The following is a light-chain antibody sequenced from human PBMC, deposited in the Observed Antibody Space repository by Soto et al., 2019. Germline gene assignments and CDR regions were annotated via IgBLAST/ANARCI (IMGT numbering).Light chain of an antibody. CDR2: AAS. V-gene: IGKV1-39*01. Sequence: DIQMTQSPASLSASVGDRVTITCRASQSISSYLNWYQQKPGKAPKLLIYAASSLQSGVPSRFSGSGSGTDFTLTISSLQPDDFATYYCQQYNSLITFGQGTRLE. CDR3: QQYNSLIT. J-gene: IGKJ5*01. CDR1: QSISSY.